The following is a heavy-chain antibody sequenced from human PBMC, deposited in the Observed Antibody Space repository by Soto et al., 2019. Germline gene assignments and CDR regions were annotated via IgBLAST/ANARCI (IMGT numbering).Heavy chain of an antibody. J-gene: IGHJ4*02. CDR2: IYYRGST. V-gene: IGHV4-30-4*01. Sequence: PSETLSLTCTVSGGSISSGDYYWSWIRQPPGKGLEWIGYIYYRGSTYYNPSLKSRVSISVDTSKNQFSLKLSSVTAADTAVYYCARAGIQLWQRFFGYWGQGTLVTVSS. D-gene: IGHD5-18*01. CDR3: ARAGIQLWQRFFGY. CDR1: GGSISSGDYY.